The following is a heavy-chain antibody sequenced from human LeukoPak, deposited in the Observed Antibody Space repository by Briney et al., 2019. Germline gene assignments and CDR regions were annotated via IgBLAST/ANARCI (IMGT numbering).Heavy chain of an antibody. V-gene: IGHV4-38-2*02. CDR1: GYSISSGYY. J-gene: IGHJ5*02. Sequence: PSETLSLTCTVSGYSISSGYYWAWLRETPGEGLEGIGNIYHTGSTYYNPSLKRRVTISVDTSRNPFSLKLNSVTAAHTALYYCATGYSSSWYLNWFHPWRQGTLLTVSS. CDR2: IYHTGST. D-gene: IGHD6-13*01. CDR3: ATGYSSSWYLNWFHP.